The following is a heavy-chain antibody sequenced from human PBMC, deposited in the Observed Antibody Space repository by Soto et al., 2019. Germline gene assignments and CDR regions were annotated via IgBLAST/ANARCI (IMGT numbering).Heavy chain of an antibody. V-gene: IGHV4-39*07. D-gene: IGHD3-3*01. CDR3: ARGGWRHIDY. CDR1: GGSISSSDYY. Sequence: SSETLSLTCTVSGGSISSSDYYWGWIRQPPGKGLEWIGNIYYSGSASYNPSLKSRVTISVDTSKNQFSLKLSSVTAADTAVYYCARGGWRHIDYWGQGTLVTVSS. CDR2: IYYSGSA. J-gene: IGHJ4*02.